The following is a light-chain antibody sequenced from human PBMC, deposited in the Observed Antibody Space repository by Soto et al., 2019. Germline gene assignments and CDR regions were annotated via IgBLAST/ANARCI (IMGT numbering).Light chain of an antibody. CDR2: AAP. J-gene: IGKJ3*01. CDR1: QSVSGT. Sequence: EIVMTQSPATLSVSPGERATLSCRASQSVSGTLAWYQQKPVQAPRLLIYAAPTRATGIPTRFSGSGSGTALHLTISSLQSEDFAVYYCQQYNNWPPITFGPGTKVDIK. CDR3: QQYNNWPPIT. V-gene: IGKV3-15*01.